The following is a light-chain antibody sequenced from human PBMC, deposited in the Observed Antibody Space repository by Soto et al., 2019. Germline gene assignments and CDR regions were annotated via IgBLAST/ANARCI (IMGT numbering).Light chain of an antibody. CDR3: QQYDNWPRT. Sequence: EVVLTQSPATLSLSPGEGATLSCRASQSIGNYLAWYQQKPGQAPRLLIYATSNRATGIPARFSGSGSGTEFTLTISSLQSEDFAFYYCQQYDNWPRTFGQGTKVDIK. J-gene: IGKJ1*01. CDR2: ATS. V-gene: IGKV3D-15*01. CDR1: QSIGNY.